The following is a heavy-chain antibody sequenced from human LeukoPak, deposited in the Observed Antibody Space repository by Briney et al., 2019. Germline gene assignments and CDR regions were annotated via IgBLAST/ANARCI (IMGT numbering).Heavy chain of an antibody. Sequence: PSETLSLTCTVSGGSISSYYRSWIRQPPGKGLEWIGYIYYSGSTNYNPSLKSRVTISVDTSKNQFSLRLSSVTAADTAVYYCARVPGIAVAGFDYWGQGTLVTVSS. J-gene: IGHJ4*02. CDR1: GGSISSYY. V-gene: IGHV4-59*01. D-gene: IGHD6-19*01. CDR3: ARVPGIAVAGFDY. CDR2: IYYSGST.